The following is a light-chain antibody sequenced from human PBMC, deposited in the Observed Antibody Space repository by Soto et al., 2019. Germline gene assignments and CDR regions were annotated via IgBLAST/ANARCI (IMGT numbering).Light chain of an antibody. V-gene: IGLV2-14*01. J-gene: IGLJ1*01. CDR3: SSYTSSSTQYV. CDR1: SSDVGGYNY. Sequence: QSALTQPASVSGSPGQSITISCTGTSSDVGGYNYVSWYQQHPGKAPKLMIYDVSNRPSGVSNRFSGSKSGNTASLTISGLQAEDEDDYSCSSYTSSSTQYVFGTRTKLTVL. CDR2: DVS.